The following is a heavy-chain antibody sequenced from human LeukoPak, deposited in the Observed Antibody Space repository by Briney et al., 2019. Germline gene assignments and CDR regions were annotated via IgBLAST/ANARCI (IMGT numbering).Heavy chain of an antibody. J-gene: IGHJ6*04. CDR1: GFTFSSYS. V-gene: IGHV3-21*01. Sequence: GGSLRLSCAASGFTFSSYSMNWVHQAPGKGLEWVSSISSSSSYIYYADSVKGRFTISRDNAKNSLYLQMNSLRAEDTAVYYCARVVDTAMANYGMDVWGKGTTVTVSS. CDR3: ARVVDTAMANYGMDV. CDR2: ISSSSSYI. D-gene: IGHD5-18*01.